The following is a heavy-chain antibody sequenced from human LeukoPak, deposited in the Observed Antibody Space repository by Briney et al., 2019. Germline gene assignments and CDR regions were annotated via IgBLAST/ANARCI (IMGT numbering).Heavy chain of an antibody. V-gene: IGHV1-2*02. CDR2: ISPNSGGT. CDR3: AREPITMVVAQEFDY. Sequence: ASVKVSCKASGYTFTGYYIHWVRQAPGQGLEWMGWISPNSGGTNYAQKFHGRGTMTRDTSISTAYMELSRLRSDDTAVYYCAREPITMVVAQEFDYWGQGTLVTVSS. J-gene: IGHJ4*02. CDR1: GYTFTGYY. D-gene: IGHD3-22*01.